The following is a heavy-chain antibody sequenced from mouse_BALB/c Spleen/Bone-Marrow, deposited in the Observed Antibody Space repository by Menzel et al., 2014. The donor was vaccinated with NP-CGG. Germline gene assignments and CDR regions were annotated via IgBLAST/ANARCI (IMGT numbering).Heavy chain of an antibody. CDR2: ISNGGGSST. V-gene: IGHV5-12*02. D-gene: IGHD4-1*01. J-gene: IGHJ3*01. Sequence: EVHLVESGGGLVQPGESLKLSCATSGFTFSDYYMYWVRQTPGKRLEWVAYISNGGGSSTYYPDTVKGRFTISRDNAKNTLYLQMSRLKSEDTAMYYCASPGTYWGQGTLVTVSA. CDR1: GFTFSDYY. CDR3: ASPGTY.